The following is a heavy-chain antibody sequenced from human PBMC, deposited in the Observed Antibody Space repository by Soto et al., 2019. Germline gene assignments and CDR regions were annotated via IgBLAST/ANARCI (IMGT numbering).Heavy chain of an antibody. Sequence: QVQLVESGGGVVQPGRSLRLSCAASGFTCSSYGMHWVRQAPGKGLEWVAVISYDGSNKYYADSVKGRFTISRDNSKNTLYLQMNSLRAEDTAVYYCAKAHDYYDSSGYGDYYYGMDVWGQGTTVTVSS. CDR2: ISYDGSNK. CDR3: AKAHDYYDSSGYGDYYYGMDV. CDR1: GFTCSSYG. V-gene: IGHV3-30*18. D-gene: IGHD3-22*01. J-gene: IGHJ6*02.